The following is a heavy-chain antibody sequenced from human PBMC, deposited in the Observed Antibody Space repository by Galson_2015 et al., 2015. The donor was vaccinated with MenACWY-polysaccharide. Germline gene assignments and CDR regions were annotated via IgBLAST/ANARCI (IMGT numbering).Heavy chain of an antibody. Sequence: SLRLSCAASGFTFSSYGMHWVRQAPGKGLVWVSRINGAGSTTSCADSVKGRFTISRDNAQHMLYLQMNSLRAEDTAVYYCARGGDGYGNFDYWGQGILVTVSS. CDR3: ARGGDGYGNFDY. CDR1: GFTFSSYG. CDR2: INGAGSTT. D-gene: IGHD5-24*01. V-gene: IGHV3-74*01. J-gene: IGHJ4*02.